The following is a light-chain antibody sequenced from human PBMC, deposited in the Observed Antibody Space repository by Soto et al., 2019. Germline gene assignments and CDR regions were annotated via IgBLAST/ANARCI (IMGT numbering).Light chain of an antibody. CDR3: TQSLHSPRT. CDR2: LAS. CDR1: QSLLNSVGYNY. J-gene: IGKJ1*01. Sequence: DVVMTQSPLSQPVTPGEPASISCRSSQSLLNSVGYNYLDWYLQKPGQSPQLLMYLASNLASGVPDRFSGSGAGTDFTLKISRVVDEDVGIYYGTQSLHSPRTFGQRTKVEIK. V-gene: IGKV2-28*01.